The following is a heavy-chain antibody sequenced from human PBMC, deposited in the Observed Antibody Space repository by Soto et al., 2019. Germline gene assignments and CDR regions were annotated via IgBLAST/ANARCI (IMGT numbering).Heavy chain of an antibody. D-gene: IGHD3-3*01. CDR3: ASGPVVDFWSGS. J-gene: IGHJ5*02. CDR2: MNPNSGNT. Sequence: ASVRVSCKASGYTFTSYDINWVRQATGQGLEWMGWMNPNSGNTGYAQKFQGRVTMTRNTSISTAYMELSSLRSEDTAVYYCASGPVVDFWSGSWGQGTLVTVSS. CDR1: GYTFTSYD. V-gene: IGHV1-8*01.